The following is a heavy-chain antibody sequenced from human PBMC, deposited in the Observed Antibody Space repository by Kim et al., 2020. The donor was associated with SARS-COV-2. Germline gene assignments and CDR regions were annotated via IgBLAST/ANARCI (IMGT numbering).Heavy chain of an antibody. J-gene: IGHJ4*02. D-gene: IGHD6-19*01. Sequence: QKFQGRVTITADESTSTAYMELSSLRSEDTAVYYWARDKGPVGSGWDFDYWGQGTLVTVSS. CDR3: ARDKGPVGSGWDFDY. V-gene: IGHV1-69*01.